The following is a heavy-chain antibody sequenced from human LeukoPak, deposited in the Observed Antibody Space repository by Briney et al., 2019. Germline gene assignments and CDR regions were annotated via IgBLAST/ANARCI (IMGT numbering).Heavy chain of an antibody. Sequence: SGGSLRLSCAASGFTFSSYAMHWVRQAPGKGLEWVAVISYDGSNKYYADSVKGRFTISRDNSKNTLYLQMNSLRAEDTAVYYCARDVRAMDGMWEQLVPYYMDVWGKGTTVTVSS. CDR3: ARDVRAMDGMWEQLVPYYMDV. CDR2: ISYDGSNK. D-gene: IGHD6-6*01. J-gene: IGHJ6*03. CDR1: GFTFSSYA. V-gene: IGHV3-30-3*01.